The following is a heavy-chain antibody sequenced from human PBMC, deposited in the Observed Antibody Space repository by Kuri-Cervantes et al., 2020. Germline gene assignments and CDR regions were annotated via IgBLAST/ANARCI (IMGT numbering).Heavy chain of an antibody. Sequence: ASVKVSCKVSGYTLTELSMHWVRQAPGKGLEWMGGFDPEDGETIYAQKFQGRVTMTEDTSTDTAYMELRSLRSDDTAVYYCARDDYLENSNFDYWGQGTLVTVSS. V-gene: IGHV1-24*01. CDR3: ARDDYLENSNFDY. J-gene: IGHJ4*02. CDR2: FDPEDGET. D-gene: IGHD1-1*01. CDR1: GYTLTELS.